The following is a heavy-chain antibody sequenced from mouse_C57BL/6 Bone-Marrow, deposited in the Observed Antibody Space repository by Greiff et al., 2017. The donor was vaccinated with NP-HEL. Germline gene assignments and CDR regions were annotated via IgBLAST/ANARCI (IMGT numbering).Heavy chain of an antibody. CDR2: INPKNGGT. CDR1: GYTFTDYY. CDR3: ARRGTGWFAY. D-gene: IGHD3-3*01. V-gene: IGHV1-26*01. Sequence: EVQLQQSGPELVKPGASVKISCKASGYTFTDYYMNWVKQSHGKSLEWIGDINPKNGGTSYNQKFKGKATLTVDKSSSTAYMELRSLTSEDSAVYYCARRGTGWFAYWGQGTLVTVSA. J-gene: IGHJ3*01.